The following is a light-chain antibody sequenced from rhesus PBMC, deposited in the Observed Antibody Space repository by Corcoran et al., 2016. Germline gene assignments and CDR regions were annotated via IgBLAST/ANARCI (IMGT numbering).Light chain of an antibody. V-gene: IGKV1-74*01. Sequence: DIQMTQSPSSLSASVGDRVTITCRASENVNNYLNWYQQKPGKAPKLLIYKASTLQSGVPSRFSGSGSGTDYTFTISSLQPEDVATYYWQHGYGTPPTFGQGTKVEIK. CDR1: ENVNNY. CDR2: KAS. J-gene: IGKJ1*01. CDR3: QHGYGTPPT.